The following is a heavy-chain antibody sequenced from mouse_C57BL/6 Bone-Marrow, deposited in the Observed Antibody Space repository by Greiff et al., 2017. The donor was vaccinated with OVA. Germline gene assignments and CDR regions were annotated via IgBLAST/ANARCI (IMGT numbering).Heavy chain of an antibody. CDR2: INPYNGGT. J-gene: IGHJ2*01. CDR3: ARSDGY. V-gene: IGHV1-19*01. CDR1: GYTFTDYY. D-gene: IGHD2-3*01. Sequence: EVKLVESGPVLVKPGASVKMSCKASGYTFTDYYMNWVKQSHGKSLEWIGVINPYNGGTSYNQKFKGKATLTVDKSSSTAYMELNSLTSEDSAVYYCARSDGYWGQGTTLTVSS.